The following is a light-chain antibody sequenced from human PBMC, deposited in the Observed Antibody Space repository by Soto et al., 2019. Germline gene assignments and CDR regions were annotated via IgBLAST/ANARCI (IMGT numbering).Light chain of an antibody. V-gene: IGKV1-6*01. CDR3: LQKYFYPFT. CDR1: QGIRND. Sequence: AIQMTQSPSSLSASVGDRVPITCRASQGIRNDLDWFQQKPGKAPKLLIYAASNLQSGVPARFSGSGSGTDFTLTISSLQPEDCATYYCLQKYFYPFTFGPGTKVDIK. CDR2: AAS. J-gene: IGKJ3*01.